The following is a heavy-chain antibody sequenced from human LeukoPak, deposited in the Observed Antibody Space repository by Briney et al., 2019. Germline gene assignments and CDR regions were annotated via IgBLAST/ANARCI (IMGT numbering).Heavy chain of an antibody. Sequence: SETLSLTCTVSGGSISSSSYYWGWSRQPPGKGLEWIGSIYYSGSTYYNPSLKSRVTISVDTSKNQFSLKLSSVTAADTAVYYCARQWLDYYYMDVWGKGTTVTVSS. CDR1: GGSISSSSYY. V-gene: IGHV4-39*01. J-gene: IGHJ6*03. CDR3: ARQWLDYYYMDV. CDR2: IYYSGST. D-gene: IGHD6-19*01.